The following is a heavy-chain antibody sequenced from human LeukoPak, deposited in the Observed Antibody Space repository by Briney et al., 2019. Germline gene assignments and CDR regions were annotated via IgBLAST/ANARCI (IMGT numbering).Heavy chain of an antibody. CDR1: GFTFSSYA. D-gene: IGHD6-19*01. Sequence: GGSLRLSCAASGFTFSSYAMHWFRQAPGKGREWVAVIPYDGSNKYHADSVKGRFTISRDNSKNTLYLQMNSLRAEDTAVYYCARDGLGIAVAGLFDYWGQGTLVTVYS. V-gene: IGHV3-30*04. CDR2: IPYDGSNK. CDR3: ARDGLGIAVAGLFDY. J-gene: IGHJ4*02.